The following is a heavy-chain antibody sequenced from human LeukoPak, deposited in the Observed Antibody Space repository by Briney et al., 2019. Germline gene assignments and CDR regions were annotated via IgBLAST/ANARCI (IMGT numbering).Heavy chain of an antibody. Sequence: GGSLRLSCAASGFTFSSYGMHWVRQAPGKGLEWVAFIRYDGSNKYYADSVKGRFTISRDNSENTLYLQMNSLRAEDTAVYYCAKAYCGGDCYLGYMDVWGKGTTVTVSS. CDR2: IRYDGSNK. V-gene: IGHV3-30*02. J-gene: IGHJ6*03. D-gene: IGHD2-21*01. CDR1: GFTFSSYG. CDR3: AKAYCGGDCYLGYMDV.